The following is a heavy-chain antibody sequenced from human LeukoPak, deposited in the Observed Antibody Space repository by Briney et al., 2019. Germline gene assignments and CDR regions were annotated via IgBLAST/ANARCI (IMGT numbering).Heavy chain of an antibody. CDR3: ARGPASDYNWFDP. CDR2: ISAYTGHT. Sequence: ASVKVSCKASGYTFSTYSISWVRQAPQEGLEWMGWISAYTGHTNYAQNLQGRVTMTTDTSTSTAYMELRSLRSDDTAVYYCARGPASDYNWFDPWGQGTLVTVSS. CDR1: GYTFSTYS. J-gene: IGHJ5*02. D-gene: IGHD2-21*02. V-gene: IGHV1-18*01.